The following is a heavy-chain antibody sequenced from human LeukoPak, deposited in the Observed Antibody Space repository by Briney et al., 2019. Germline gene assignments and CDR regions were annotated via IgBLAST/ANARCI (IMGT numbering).Heavy chain of an antibody. CDR1: GGSFSGYY. Sequence: KPSETLSLTCAVYGGSFSGYYWSWIRQPPGKGLEWIGEINHSGSTYYNPSLKSRVTISVDTSKNQFSLKLSSVTAADTAVYYCARGGTMIVVVIPQEYYFDYWGQGTLVTVSS. V-gene: IGHV4-34*01. CDR2: INHSGST. D-gene: IGHD3-22*01. J-gene: IGHJ4*02. CDR3: ARGGTMIVVVIPQEYYFDY.